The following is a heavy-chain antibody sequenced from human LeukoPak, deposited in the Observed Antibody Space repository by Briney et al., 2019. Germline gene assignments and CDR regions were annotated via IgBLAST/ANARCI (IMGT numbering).Heavy chain of an antibody. CDR1: GYRFTSYW. J-gene: IGHJ1*01. CDR2: IDPSDSFT. Sequence: GESLKISCKGSGYRFTSYWISWVRQIPWKGLEWMGRIDPSDSFTNYSPSFQGHVTISADKSINTSYLQWSSLKASDTAMYYCARFSPPYFSDSSGYSEYFQHWGQGTLVTVSS. CDR3: ARFSPPYFSDSSGYSEYFQH. D-gene: IGHD3-22*01. V-gene: IGHV5-10-1*01.